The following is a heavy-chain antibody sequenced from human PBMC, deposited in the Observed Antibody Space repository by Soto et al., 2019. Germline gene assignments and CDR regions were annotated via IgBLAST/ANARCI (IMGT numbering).Heavy chain of an antibody. CDR2: IYHSGST. CDR3: ARGHKISGYYSFDY. Sequence: PSETLSLTCTVSGGSISSGDYYWSWIRQPPGKGLEWIGYIYHSGSTYYNPSLKGRVTISIDTSKNQFSLKLSSVTAADTALYYCARGHKISGYYSFDYWGQGTLVTVSS. V-gene: IGHV4-30-4*01. CDR1: GGSISSGDYY. J-gene: IGHJ4*02. D-gene: IGHD3-22*01.